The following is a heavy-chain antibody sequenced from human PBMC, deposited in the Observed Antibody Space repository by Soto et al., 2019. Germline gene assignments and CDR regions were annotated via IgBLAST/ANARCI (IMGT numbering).Heavy chain of an antibody. CDR1: GCSISSSNW. V-gene: IGHV4-4*02. Sequence: QVQLQESGPGLVKPSGTLSLPCAVSGCSISSSNWWSWVRQHPGKGLEWIGEIYHSGSTNYNPSLKSRVTISVDKSKNQFSLKLSSVTAADTAVYYCARDFGVVIRGTFDYWGQGTLVTVSS. J-gene: IGHJ4*02. D-gene: IGHD3-3*01. CDR3: ARDFGVVIRGTFDY. CDR2: IYHSGST.